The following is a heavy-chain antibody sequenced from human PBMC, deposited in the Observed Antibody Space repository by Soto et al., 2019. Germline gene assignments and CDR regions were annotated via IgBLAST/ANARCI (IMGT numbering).Heavy chain of an antibody. CDR3: ARVAFGPIDY. CDR2: MYHSGTT. J-gene: IGHJ4*02. V-gene: IGHV4-38-2*02. D-gene: IGHD3-16*01. CDR1: NYSISSGYY. Sequence: PSETLSLTCTVSNYSISSGYYWGWIRQSPGEGLESIVSMYHSGTTYYNPSLKSRVTISIDTSKNQFSLKLTSVTSADTAVYFCARVAFGPIDYWGQGTLVTVSS.